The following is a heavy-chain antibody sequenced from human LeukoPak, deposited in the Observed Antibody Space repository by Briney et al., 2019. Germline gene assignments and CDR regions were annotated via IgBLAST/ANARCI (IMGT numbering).Heavy chain of an antibody. CDR2: INPNSGGT. CDR3: ARDVTVYYDSSGSSIDY. Sequence: ASVKVSCKASGDTFSTYAISWVRQAPGQGLEWMGRINPNSGGTNYAQKFQGRVTMTRDTSISTAYMELSRLRSDDTAVYYCARDVTVYYDSSGSSIDYWGQGTLVTVSS. V-gene: IGHV1-2*06. J-gene: IGHJ4*02. D-gene: IGHD3-22*01. CDR1: GDTFSTYA.